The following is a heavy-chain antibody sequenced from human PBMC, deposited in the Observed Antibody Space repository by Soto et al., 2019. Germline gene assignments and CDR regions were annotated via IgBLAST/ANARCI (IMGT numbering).Heavy chain of an antibody. V-gene: IGHV4-30-4*01. CDR1: GGSISSGDYY. Sequence: NPSETLSLTCTVSGGSISSGDYYWSWIRQPPGKGLEWIGYIYYSGSTYYNPSLKSRVTISVDTSKNQFSLKLSSVTAADTAVYYCASIDSSGYYSGDFDYWGQGTLVTVSS. CDR3: ASIDSSGYYSGDFDY. CDR2: IYYSGST. J-gene: IGHJ4*02. D-gene: IGHD3-22*01.